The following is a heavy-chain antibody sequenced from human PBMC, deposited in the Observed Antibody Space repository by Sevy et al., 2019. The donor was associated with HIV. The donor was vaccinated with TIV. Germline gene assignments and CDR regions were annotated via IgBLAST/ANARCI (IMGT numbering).Heavy chain of an antibody. CDR3: ARGRKTTEEWLEELDYYYGLDV. Sequence: GGSLRLSCAASGFSLTSSDMHWVRQAPGKGLEWVAYVRNDGSNKYYADSVRDRFTISRDSPKNTLYLQMNSLRDEDTAIYYCARGRKTTEEWLEELDYYYGLDVWGQGTTVTVSS. CDR2: VRNDGSNK. CDR1: GFSLTSSD. J-gene: IGHJ6*02. V-gene: IGHV3-30*02. D-gene: IGHD2-8*01.